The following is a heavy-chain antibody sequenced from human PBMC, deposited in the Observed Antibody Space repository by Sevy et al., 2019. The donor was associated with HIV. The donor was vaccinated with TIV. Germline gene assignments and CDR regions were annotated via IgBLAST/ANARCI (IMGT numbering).Heavy chain of an antibody. D-gene: IGHD1-26*01. CDR2: ISSASSFI. J-gene: IGHJ6*02. V-gene: IGHV3-21*01. CDR1: GFTFSGYS. Sequence: GGSLRLSCAASGFTFSGYSMNWVRQAPGKGLEWVSSISSASSFIYYADSVKGRFTISRDNAKNSLYLQMNSQRPEDTAVYYCAGDRGVGTSSYGMHVWGQGTMVTVSS. CDR3: AGDRGVGTSSYGMHV.